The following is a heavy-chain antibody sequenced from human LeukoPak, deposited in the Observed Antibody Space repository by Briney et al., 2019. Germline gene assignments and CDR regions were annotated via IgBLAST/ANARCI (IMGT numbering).Heavy chain of an antibody. Sequence: GGSLRLSCAASGFTFSSYSMNWVRQAPGKGLEWVSSISSSSSYIYYADSVKGRFTISRDNAKNSLYLQMNSLRAEDTAVYYCARVIGYSYGYGMDVWGQGTTVTVSS. D-gene: IGHD5-18*01. CDR3: ARVIGYSYGYGMDV. V-gene: IGHV3-21*01. CDR2: ISSSSSYI. J-gene: IGHJ6*02. CDR1: GFTFSSYS.